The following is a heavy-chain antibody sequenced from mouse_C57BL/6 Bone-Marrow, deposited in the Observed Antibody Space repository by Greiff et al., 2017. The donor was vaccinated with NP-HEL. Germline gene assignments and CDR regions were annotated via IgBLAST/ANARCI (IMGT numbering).Heavy chain of an antibody. V-gene: IGHV5-6*01. D-gene: IGHD2-3*01. CDR2: ISSGGSYP. J-gene: IGHJ2*01. CDR1: GFTFSSYG. CDR3: ARRGGHDGYYVFFDY. Sequence: EVQGVESGGDLVKPGGSLKLSCAASGFTFSSYGMSWVRQTPDKRLEWVATISSGGSYPYYPDSVKGRFTISRDNAKNTLYLQMSSLKSEDTAMYYCARRGGHDGYYVFFDYWGQGTTLTVSS.